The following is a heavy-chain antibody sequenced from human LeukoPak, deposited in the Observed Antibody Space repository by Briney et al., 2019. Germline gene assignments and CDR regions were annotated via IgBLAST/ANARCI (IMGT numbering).Heavy chain of an antibody. Sequence: GGSLRLSCAASGFTFSSYGMHWVRQAPGKGLEWVAFIRYDGSYKYDVDSVKGRFTISRDNSKNTLYLEMNSLRTEDTAVYYCAKESTGIQDWGQGTLVTISS. CDR3: AKESTGIQD. CDR2: IRYDGSYK. J-gene: IGHJ4*02. D-gene: IGHD3-10*01. CDR1: GFTFSSYG. V-gene: IGHV3-30*02.